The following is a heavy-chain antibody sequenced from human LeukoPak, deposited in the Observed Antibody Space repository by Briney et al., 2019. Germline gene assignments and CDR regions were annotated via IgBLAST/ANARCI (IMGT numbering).Heavy chain of an antibody. V-gene: IGHV4-59*01. CDR1: GGSFSGYY. Sequence: ASETLSLTCAVYGGSFSGYYWSWMRQPPGKGLEWIGYIYYSGSTNYNPSLKSRVTISVDTSKNQFSLKLSSVTAADTAVYFCARGYSSGWQRYSWFDPWGQGTLVTVSS. CDR2: IYYSGST. J-gene: IGHJ5*02. CDR3: ARGYSSGWQRYSWFDP. D-gene: IGHD6-19*01.